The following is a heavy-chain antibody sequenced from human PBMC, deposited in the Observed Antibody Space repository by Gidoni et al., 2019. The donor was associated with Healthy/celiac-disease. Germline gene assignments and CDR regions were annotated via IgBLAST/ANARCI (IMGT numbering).Heavy chain of an antibody. CDR1: GFTFSSYA. J-gene: IGHJ4*02. Sequence: VQLVESGGGVVQPGWSLRLSCSASGFTFSSYAMHWVSKAPGKGLEGVAVISYDGGNKYYADSGKGRFTIARDNSKNTLYLQMNSVRAEDTAVYYCARGRSSTGHDYWGQGTLVTVSS. D-gene: IGHD4-17*01. CDR3: ARGRSSTGHDY. V-gene: IGHV3-30-3*01. CDR2: ISYDGGNK.